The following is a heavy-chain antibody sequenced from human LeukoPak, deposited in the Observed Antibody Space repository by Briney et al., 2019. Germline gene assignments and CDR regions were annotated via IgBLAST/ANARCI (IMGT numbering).Heavy chain of an antibody. CDR1: GGSFSGYY. CDR2: INHSGST. V-gene: IGHV4-34*01. Sequence: PSETLSLTCAVYGGSFSGYYWSWIRQPPGKGLEWIGEINHSGSTNYNPSLKSRVTISVDTSKNQFSLKLISVTAADTAVYYCARGGLRFLGGWAEYFDYWGQGTLVTVSS. J-gene: IGHJ4*02. D-gene: IGHD3-3*01. CDR3: ARGGLRFLGGWAEYFDY.